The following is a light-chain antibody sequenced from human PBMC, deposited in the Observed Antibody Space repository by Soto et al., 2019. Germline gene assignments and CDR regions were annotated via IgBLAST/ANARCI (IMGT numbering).Light chain of an antibody. CDR3: QQRDSSPCT. CDR1: QSISSP. CDR2: AAP. J-gene: IGKJ5*01. Sequence: RWSSYLSEYGGDRVTIPCRASQSISSPLAWYQQRAGKAPKFLIYAAPTLQSGIPSRSSGSGSGTDFTLAISSLQPEDFAAYYCQQRDSSPCTFGQGTPVE. V-gene: IGKV1-39*01.